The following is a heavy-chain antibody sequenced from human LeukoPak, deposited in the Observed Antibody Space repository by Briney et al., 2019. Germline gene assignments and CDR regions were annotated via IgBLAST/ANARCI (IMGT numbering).Heavy chain of an antibody. J-gene: IGHJ2*01. CDR2: IYTSGST. D-gene: IGHD5-18*01. V-gene: IGHV4-61*02. CDR1: GGSISSGSYY. Sequence: SETLSLTCTVPGGSISSGSYYWSWIRQPAGKGLEWIGRIYTSGSTNYNPSLKSRVTISVGTSKNQFSLKLSSVTAADTAVYYCARVGEQGYSYGLNWYFDLWGRGTLVTVSS. CDR3: ARVGEQGYSYGLNWYFDL.